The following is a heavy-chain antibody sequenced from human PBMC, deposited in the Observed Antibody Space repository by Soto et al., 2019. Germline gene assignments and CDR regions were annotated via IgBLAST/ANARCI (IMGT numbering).Heavy chain of an antibody. J-gene: IGHJ6*02. CDR1: GGSISSYY. CDR3: ARGIFLYDFWSGQTPPRSMDV. CDR2: IYYSGST. V-gene: IGHV4-59*01. Sequence: SETLSLTCTVSGGSISSYYWSWIRQPPGKGLEWIGYIYYSGSTNYNPSLKSRVTISVDTSKNQFSLKLSSVTAADTAVYYCARGIFLYDFWSGQTPPRSMDVWCQGTTVTVS. D-gene: IGHD3-3*01.